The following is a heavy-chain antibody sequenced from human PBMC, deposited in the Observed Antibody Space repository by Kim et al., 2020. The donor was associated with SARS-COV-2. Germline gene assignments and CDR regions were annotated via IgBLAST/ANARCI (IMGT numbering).Heavy chain of an antibody. V-gene: IGHV3-21*04. CDR1: GFTFSSYS. Sequence: GGSLRLSCAASGFTFSSYSMNWVRQAPGKGLEWVSSISSSSSYIYYADSVKGRFTISRDNAKNSLYLQINSLRAEDTAVYYCARDGNDIGTGYRTSGADAFDICGQGTMVTVSS. J-gene: IGHJ3*02. CDR3: ARDGNDIGTGYRTSGADAFDI. CDR2: ISSSSSYI. D-gene: IGHD3-9*01.